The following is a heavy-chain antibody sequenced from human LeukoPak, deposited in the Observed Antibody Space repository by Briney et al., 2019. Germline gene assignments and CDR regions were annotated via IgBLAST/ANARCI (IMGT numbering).Heavy chain of an antibody. V-gene: IGHV1-46*01. CDR1: GYTFTNYY. CDR3: ARSLVDTAMEEVY. D-gene: IGHD5-18*01. Sequence: GASVKVSCKASGYTFTNYYVHWVRQAPGRGLEWMGIINPSGGSTSYAQKFQGRVTMTRDTSTSTVYMELSSLRSEDTAVYYCARSLVDTAMEEVYWGQGTLVTVSS. J-gene: IGHJ4*02. CDR2: INPSGGST.